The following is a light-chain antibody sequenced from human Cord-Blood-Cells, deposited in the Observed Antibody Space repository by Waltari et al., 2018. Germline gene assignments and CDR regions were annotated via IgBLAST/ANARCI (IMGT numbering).Light chain of an antibody. CDR1: SSDVGGYNY. Sequence: QSALTQPPSASGSPGQSVTISCTGTSSDVGGYNYVSWYQQHPGKAPKLIIYEVSKRPSWVPERYAGSKSGNTAALTVSGRQAEDEADYYCSSYAGSNNLVFGGGTKLTVL. CDR2: EVS. V-gene: IGLV2-8*01. CDR3: SSYAGSNNLV. J-gene: IGLJ2*01.